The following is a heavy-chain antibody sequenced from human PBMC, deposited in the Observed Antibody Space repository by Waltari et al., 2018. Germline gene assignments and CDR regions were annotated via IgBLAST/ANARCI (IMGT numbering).Heavy chain of an antibody. CDR3: ARGYSWNYYYFDY. CDR2: IYGSSMST. CDR1: GGSISDSYW. D-gene: IGHD1-1*01. J-gene: IGHJ4*02. Sequence: QVQLQESGPGMVKPSETLSFTCAVSGGSISDSYWWCWIRQPPGTGLEWIGYIYGSSMSTNYNPSLKSRVTISKDTSKNQFSLKVTSVTAADTAVYYCARGYSWNYYYFDYWGQGVLVTVSS. V-gene: IGHV4-28*03.